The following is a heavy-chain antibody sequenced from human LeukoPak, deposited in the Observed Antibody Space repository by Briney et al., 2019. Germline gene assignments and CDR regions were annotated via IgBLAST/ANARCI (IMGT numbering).Heavy chain of an antibody. Sequence: GSLRLSCAASGITFTTYSMNWVRQPPGKGLEWIGEINHSGSTNYNPSLKSRVTISVDTSKNQFSLKLSSVTAADTAVYYCARHGSSSWLEYFQHWGQGTLVTVSS. D-gene: IGHD6-13*01. CDR1: GITFTTYS. V-gene: IGHV4-34*01. CDR3: ARHGSSSWLEYFQH. CDR2: INHSGST. J-gene: IGHJ1*01.